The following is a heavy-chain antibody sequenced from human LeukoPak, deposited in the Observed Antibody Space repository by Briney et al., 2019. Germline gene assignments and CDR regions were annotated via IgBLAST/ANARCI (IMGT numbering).Heavy chain of an antibody. CDR3: ARNSIAARPLDY. CDR2: INQDGSEK. CDR1: GFTFSSFW. V-gene: IGHV3-7*01. J-gene: IGHJ4*02. D-gene: IGHD6-6*01. Sequence: GGSLRLSCAASGFTFSSFWMSWVRQAPGRGLEWVANINQDGSEKHYVDSVKGRFTISRDNAKNSLYLQMNSLRAEDTAVYYCARNSIAARPLDYWGQGTLVTVSS.